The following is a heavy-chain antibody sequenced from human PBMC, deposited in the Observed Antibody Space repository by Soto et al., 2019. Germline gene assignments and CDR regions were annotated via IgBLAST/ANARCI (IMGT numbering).Heavy chain of an antibody. CDR1: GFTFSSYA. D-gene: IGHD3-10*01. Sequence: HPGGSLRLSCAASGFTFSSYAMSWVRQAPGKGLEWVSAISGSGGSTYYADSVKGRFTISRDNSKNTLYLQMNSLRAEDTAVYYCAKTRNLWFGELFCFDYWGQGTLVTVSS. CDR2: ISGSGGST. V-gene: IGHV3-23*01. J-gene: IGHJ4*02. CDR3: AKTRNLWFGELFCFDY.